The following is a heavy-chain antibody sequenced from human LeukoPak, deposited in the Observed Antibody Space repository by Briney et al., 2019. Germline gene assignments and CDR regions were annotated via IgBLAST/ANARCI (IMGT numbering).Heavy chain of an antibody. J-gene: IGHJ4*02. CDR3: ARDFSYYYDSSGDY. D-gene: IGHD3-22*01. CDR1: GGTFISYA. Sequence: GSSVKVSFKASGGTFISYAISWVRQAPGQGVEWMGRIIPIFGTANYAQKFQGRVTITTDESTSTAYMELSSLRSEDTAVYYCARDFSYYYDSSGDYWGQGTLVTVSS. V-gene: IGHV1-69*05. CDR2: IIPIFGTA.